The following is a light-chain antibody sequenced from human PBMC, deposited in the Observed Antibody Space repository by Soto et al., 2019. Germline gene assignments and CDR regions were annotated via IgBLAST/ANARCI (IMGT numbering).Light chain of an antibody. V-gene: IGLV2-14*01. J-gene: IGLJ2*01. CDR1: SSDVGGYNY. Sequence: QSALTQPASVSGSPGQSITISCTGPSSDVGGYNYVSWYQQHPGKAPKLIIYDVSNRPSGVSNRFSGSKSGNTDSLTISGLQAEEGADYYCRSYTSSSNLVVFGGGTKVPVL. CDR2: DVS. CDR3: RSYTSSSNLVV.